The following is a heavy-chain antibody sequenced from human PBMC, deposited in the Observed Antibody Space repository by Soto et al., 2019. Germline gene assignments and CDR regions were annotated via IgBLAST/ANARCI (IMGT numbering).Heavy chain of an antibody. J-gene: IGHJ4*02. CDR3: VKDRFENY. Sequence: GGSLRLSCSASGLNFNDYAMLWVRQAAGKGLKYVSSISSNGVSTYYADSVKGRFTISRDNSKNTLYLQMNSLRVEDTAVYYCVKDRFENYWGQGALVTVSS. CDR2: ISSNGVST. V-gene: IGHV3-64D*06. CDR1: GLNFNDYA. D-gene: IGHD3-3*01.